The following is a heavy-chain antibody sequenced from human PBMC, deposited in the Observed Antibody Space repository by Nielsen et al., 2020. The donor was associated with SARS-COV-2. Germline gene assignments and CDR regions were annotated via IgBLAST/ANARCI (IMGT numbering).Heavy chain of an antibody. CDR1: GFIFSSYG. D-gene: IGHD1-7*01. J-gene: IGHJ6*02. CDR2: ISYDGSNK. Sequence: GESLKISCAASGFIFSSYGMHWVRQAPGKGLEWVAVISYDGSNKYYADSVKGRFTISRDDSKNTAYLQMNSLKTEDTAVYYCTRILDPENWNYGYYYYYGMDVWGQGTTVTVSS. CDR3: TRILDPENWNYGYYYYYGMDV. V-gene: IGHV3-30*03.